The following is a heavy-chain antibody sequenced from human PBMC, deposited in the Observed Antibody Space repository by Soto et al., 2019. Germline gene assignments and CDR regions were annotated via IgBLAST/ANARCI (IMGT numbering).Heavy chain of an antibody. CDR3: ASTDYYDSSGYYWEAAFDI. D-gene: IGHD3-22*01. Sequence: SVKVSCKASGGTFSSYAISWVRQAPGQGLEWMGGIIPIFGTANYPQKFQGRVTITADESTSTAYMELSSLRSEDTAVYYCASTDYYDSSGYYWEAAFDIWGQGTMVTVSS. CDR1: GGTFSSYA. J-gene: IGHJ3*02. V-gene: IGHV1-69*13. CDR2: IIPIFGTA.